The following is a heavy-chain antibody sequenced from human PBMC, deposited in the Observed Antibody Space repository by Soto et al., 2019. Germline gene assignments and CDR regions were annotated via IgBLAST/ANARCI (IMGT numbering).Heavy chain of an antibody. CDR2: MIPIFGTA. Sequence: QVQLVQSGAEVKKPGSSVKVSCKASGGTFSSYAISWVRQAPGHGLEWMGGMIPIFGTANYAQKFQGRVMITADESTSTAYMELSSLRSEDTAVYYCATGYCTNGVCYGYYYYGMDVWGQGTTVTVSS. D-gene: IGHD2-8*01. CDR1: GGTFSSYA. CDR3: ATGYCTNGVCYGYYYYGMDV. J-gene: IGHJ6*02. V-gene: IGHV1-69*01.